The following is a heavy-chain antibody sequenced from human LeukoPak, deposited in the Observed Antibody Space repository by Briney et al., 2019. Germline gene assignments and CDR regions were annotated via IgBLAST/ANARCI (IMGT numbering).Heavy chain of an antibody. Sequence: SETLSLTCTVSGGSISSYYWSWIRQPPGKGLEGIGYIYYSGSTNYNPSLKSRVTISVDTSKNQFSLKLSSVTAADTAVYYCARAYSSYDFWSGYNDYYYYYMDVWGKGTTVTVSS. CDR1: GGSISSYY. CDR2: IYYSGST. D-gene: IGHD3-3*01. V-gene: IGHV4-59*01. J-gene: IGHJ6*03. CDR3: ARAYSSYDFWSGYNDYYYYYMDV.